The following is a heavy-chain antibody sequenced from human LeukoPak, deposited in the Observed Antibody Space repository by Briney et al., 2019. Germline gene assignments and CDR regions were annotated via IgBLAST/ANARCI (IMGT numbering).Heavy chain of an antibody. CDR3: ARVGFGSSSRGTAFDY. CDR2: INHSGST. D-gene: IGHD6-13*01. J-gene: IGHJ4*02. Sequence: PSETLSLTCAVYGGSFSGYYWSWIRQPPGKGLEWIGEINHSGSTNYNPSLKSRVTISVDTSKNQFSLKLSSVTAADTAVYYCARVGFGSSSRGTAFDYWGQGTLVTVSS. CDR1: GGSFSGYY. V-gene: IGHV4-34*01.